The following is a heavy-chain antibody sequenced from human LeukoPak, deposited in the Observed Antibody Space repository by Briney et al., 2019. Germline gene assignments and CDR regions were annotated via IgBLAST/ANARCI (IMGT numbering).Heavy chain of an antibody. Sequence: ISSAAATQFSADSMQGRFTLSRDNSHNTLYLQLSGLTPEDTALYFCARTSGREKNFDLWGQGTLVTLST. CDR2: ISSAAATQ. D-gene: IGHD1-26*01. CDR3: ARTSGREKNFDL. J-gene: IGHJ4*02. V-gene: IGHV3-30*03.